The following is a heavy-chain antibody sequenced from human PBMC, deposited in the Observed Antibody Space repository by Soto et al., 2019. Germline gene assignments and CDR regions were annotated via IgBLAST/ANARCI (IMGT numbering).Heavy chain of an antibody. D-gene: IGHD3-22*01. V-gene: IGHV3-11*06. CDR3: ARNFDSGGYYSDY. CDR2: ISSSAYT. Sequence: GGSLRLSCAASGFPFSDHYMSWIRQAPGEGLEWISYISSSAYTIYADSVKGRFTISRDNAKNSLFLQMTSLRVEDTAVYYCARNFDSGGYYSDYWGQGTLVTVSS. J-gene: IGHJ4*02. CDR1: GFPFSDHY.